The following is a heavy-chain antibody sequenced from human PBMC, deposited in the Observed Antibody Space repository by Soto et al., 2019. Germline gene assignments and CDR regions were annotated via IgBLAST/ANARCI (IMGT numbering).Heavy chain of an antibody. J-gene: IGHJ4*02. CDR3: AIDQSYRSDWAVTPFDY. CDR2: ISGSGGST. Sequence: GGSLRLSCAASGFTFSNFAMSWVRQAPGKGLECVSLISGSGGSTSYADSVKGRFTVSRDNSKNTLYLQMNTLRADDTAIYFCAIDQSYRSDWAVTPFDYWGQGTLVTVSS. CDR1: GFTFSNFA. V-gene: IGHV3-23*01. D-gene: IGHD6-19*01.